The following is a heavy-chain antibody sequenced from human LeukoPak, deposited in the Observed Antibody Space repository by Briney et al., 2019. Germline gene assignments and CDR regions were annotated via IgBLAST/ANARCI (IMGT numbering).Heavy chain of an antibody. CDR1: GGSISSYY. J-gene: IGHJ5*02. Sequence: SETLSLTCTVSGGSISSYYWSWIRQPPGKGLEWIGYIYYSGSTNYNPSLKSRVTISVDTSKNQFSLKLSSVTAADTAVYYCARDQGDELNPYCDFWSGYYTGGWFDPWGQGTLVTVSS. V-gene: IGHV4-59*01. CDR3: ARDQGDELNPYCDFWSGYYTGGWFDP. D-gene: IGHD3-3*01. CDR2: IYYSGST.